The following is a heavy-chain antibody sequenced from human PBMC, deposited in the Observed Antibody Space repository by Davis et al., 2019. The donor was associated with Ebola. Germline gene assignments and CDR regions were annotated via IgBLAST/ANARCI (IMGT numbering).Heavy chain of an antibody. CDR1: GFTFSSYW. CDR3: ARDLDTGNYYYYGMDV. Sequence: GESLKISCAASGFTFSSYWMSWVRQAPGKGLEWVANIKQDGSEKYYVDSVKGRFTISRDNAKNSLYLQMNSLRAEDTAVYYCARDLDTGNYYYYGMDVWGQGTTVTVSS. D-gene: IGHD5-18*01. CDR2: IKQDGSEK. J-gene: IGHJ6*02. V-gene: IGHV3-7*01.